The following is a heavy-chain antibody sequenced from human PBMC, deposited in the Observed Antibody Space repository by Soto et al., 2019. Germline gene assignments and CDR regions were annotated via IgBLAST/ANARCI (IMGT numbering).Heavy chain of an antibody. CDR2: INPNSGGT. Sequence: ASVKVSCKASGYTFTGYYMHWVRQAPGQGLEWMGWINPNSGGTNYAQKFQGWVTMTRDTSISTAYMELSRLRSDDTAVYYCARSITGIDYAFDIWGQGTMVTVSS. J-gene: IGHJ3*02. CDR3: ARSITGIDYAFDI. CDR1: GYTFTGYY. V-gene: IGHV1-2*04. D-gene: IGHD1-20*01.